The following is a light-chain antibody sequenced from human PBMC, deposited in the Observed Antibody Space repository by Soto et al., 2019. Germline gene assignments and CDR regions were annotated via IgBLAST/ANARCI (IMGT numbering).Light chain of an antibody. CDR2: GAS. CDR3: QQYGNPPPYS. J-gene: IGKJ2*03. V-gene: IGKV3-20*01. Sequence: EIVLTQSPGTLSLSPGERATLSCRASQSVSRSLLAWYQQKPGQAPRLLIYGASTRATGIADRFSGSGSGTDFTLTISSLEPEDFAVYYCQQYGNPPPYSFGQGTKVDIK. CDR1: QSVSRSL.